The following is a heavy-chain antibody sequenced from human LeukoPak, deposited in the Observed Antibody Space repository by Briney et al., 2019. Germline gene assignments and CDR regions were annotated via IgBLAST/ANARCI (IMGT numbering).Heavy chain of an antibody. V-gene: IGHV3-21*01. Sequence: GGSLRLSCAPSGFTVSSYSMNWVRQAPGKGLEWVSSISSSSSYIYYADSVKGRFTISRDNAKNSLYLQMNSLRAEDTAVYYCARDQQSQGLYYFDYWGQGTLVTVSS. J-gene: IGHJ4*02. CDR1: GFTVSSYS. CDR2: ISSSSSYI. D-gene: IGHD3/OR15-3a*01. CDR3: ARDQQSQGLYYFDY.